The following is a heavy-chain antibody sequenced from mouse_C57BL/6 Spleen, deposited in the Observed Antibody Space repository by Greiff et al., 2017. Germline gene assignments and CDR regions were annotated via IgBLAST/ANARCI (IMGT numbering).Heavy chain of an antibody. V-gene: IGHV1-76*01. CDR3: ARESDYLCCYAWDY. Sequence: QVQLKQSGAELVRPGASVKLSCKASGYTFTDYYIHWVKQRPGQGLEWIARIYPGSSNTNYNKKFKGKATLTADKSSSTAYMQLSSLTSDDSAVYFCARESDYLCCYAWDYWGQGTSGTVSA. CDR2: IYPGSSNT. CDR1: GYTFTDYY. D-gene: IGHD2-4*01. J-gene: IGHJ4*01.